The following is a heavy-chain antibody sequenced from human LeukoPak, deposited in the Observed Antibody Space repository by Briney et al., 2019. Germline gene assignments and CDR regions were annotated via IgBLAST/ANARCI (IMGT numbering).Heavy chain of an antibody. Sequence: SETLSLTGTVSGGSISSSGYYWGWIRQPPGKGLEWIGSIYYSGSTYYNPSLKSRVTISVDTSKNQFSLKLSSVTAADTAVYYCARRSLWFGELSLYYFDYWGQGTLVIVSS. CDR2: IYYSGST. D-gene: IGHD3-10*01. V-gene: IGHV4-39*01. J-gene: IGHJ4*02. CDR3: ARRSLWFGELSLYYFDY. CDR1: GGSISSSGYY.